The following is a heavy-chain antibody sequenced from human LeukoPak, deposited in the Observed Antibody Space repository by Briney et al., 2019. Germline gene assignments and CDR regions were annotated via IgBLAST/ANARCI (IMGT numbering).Heavy chain of an antibody. Sequence: GASVKVSCKASGYTFTSYDINWVRQATGQGLEWMGWMNPNSGNTGYAQKFQGRVTITRNTSISTAYMELSSLRSEDTAVYYCARRTTPSYNWFDPWGQGTLVTVSS. CDR3: ARRTTPSYNWFDP. J-gene: IGHJ5*02. V-gene: IGHV1-8*03. CDR1: GYTFTSYD. D-gene: IGHD1-7*01. CDR2: MNPNSGNT.